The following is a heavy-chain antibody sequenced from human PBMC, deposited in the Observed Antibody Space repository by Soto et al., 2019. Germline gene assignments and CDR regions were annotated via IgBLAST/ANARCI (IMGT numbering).Heavy chain of an antibody. V-gene: IGHV4-34*01. D-gene: IGHD3-3*01. CDR2: INHSGST. Sequence: QVQLQQWGAGLLKPSETLSLTCAVYGGSFSGYYWSWIRQPPGKGLEWIGEINHSGSTNYNPSLKSRVTISVDTSKNQFSLKLSSVTAADTAVYYCARLVRYYDFWSGYSYPYYYYGMDVWGQGTTVTVSS. CDR3: ARLVRYYDFWSGYSYPYYYYGMDV. CDR1: GGSFSGYY. J-gene: IGHJ6*02.